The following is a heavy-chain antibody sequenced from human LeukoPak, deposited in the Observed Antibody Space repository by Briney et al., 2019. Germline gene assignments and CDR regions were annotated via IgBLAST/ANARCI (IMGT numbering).Heavy chain of an antibody. V-gene: IGHV3-53*01. Sequence: GGSLRLSCAASGFTVSSNYMSWVRQAPGKGLEWVSVIYSGGSTYYADSVKGRLTISRDNSKNTLYLQMNSLRAEDTAVYYCARRLASSVDYWGQGTLVTVSS. J-gene: IGHJ4*02. CDR2: IYSGGST. CDR1: GFTVSSNY. CDR3: ARRLASSVDY. D-gene: IGHD6-25*01.